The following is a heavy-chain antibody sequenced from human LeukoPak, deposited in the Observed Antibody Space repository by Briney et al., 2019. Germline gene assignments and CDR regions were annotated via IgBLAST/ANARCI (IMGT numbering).Heavy chain of an antibody. V-gene: IGHV4-39*01. CDR2: IYYSGRT. J-gene: IGHJ1*01. D-gene: IGHD3-22*01. CDR3: ARRRYYDGSGYLE. CDR1: GDSVSRSDSY. Sequence: SETLSLTSSVAGDSVSRSDSYWDWILQPPGKGLEWIVTIYYSGRTYYSPSLKSRVTMSVDPSNNQFSLNLRSVTAADTALYYCARRRYYDGSGYLEWGQGTLLSV.